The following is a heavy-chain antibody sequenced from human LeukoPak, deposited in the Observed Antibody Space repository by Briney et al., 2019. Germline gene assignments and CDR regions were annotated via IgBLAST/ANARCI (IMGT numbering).Heavy chain of an antibody. D-gene: IGHD3-9*01. Sequence: GSLRLSCAASGFTFSSYGLHWVRQAPGKGLEWVAVISYDGSNKYYADSVKGRFTISRDNSKNTLYLQMNSLRAEDTAVYYCAKDEQVLRYSDWLLVKYWGQGTLVTVSS. V-gene: IGHV3-30*18. CDR1: GFTFSSYG. CDR3: AKDEQVLRYSDWLLVKY. J-gene: IGHJ4*02. CDR2: ISYDGSNK.